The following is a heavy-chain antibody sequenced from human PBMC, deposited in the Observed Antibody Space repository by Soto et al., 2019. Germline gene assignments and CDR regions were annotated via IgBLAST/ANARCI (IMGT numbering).Heavy chain of an antibody. Sequence: GGSLRLSCAASGFTFSSYAMSWVRQAPGKGLEWVSAISGSGGSTYYADSVKGRFTISRDNSKNTLYLQMNSLRAEDTAVYYCAILRDYDYIWGSYRYTGFGAFDIWGQGTMVTVSS. V-gene: IGHV3-23*01. D-gene: IGHD3-16*02. CDR2: ISGSGGST. J-gene: IGHJ3*02. CDR1: GFTFSSYA. CDR3: AILRDYDYIWGSYRYTGFGAFDI.